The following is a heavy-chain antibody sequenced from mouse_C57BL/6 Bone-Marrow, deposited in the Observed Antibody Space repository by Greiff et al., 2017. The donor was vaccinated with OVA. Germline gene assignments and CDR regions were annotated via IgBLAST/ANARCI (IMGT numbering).Heavy chain of an antibody. CDR1: GYTFTNYW. CDR2: IYPGGGYT. Sequence: QVQLQQSGAELVRPGTSVKMSCKASGYTFTNYWIGWAKQRPGHGLEWIGDIYPGGGYTNYNEKFKGKATLTADKSSSTAYMQFSSLTSEDSASYYCARLEYYEYFDVWGTGTTVTVSS. V-gene: IGHV1-63*01. CDR3: ARLEYYEYFDV. J-gene: IGHJ1*03. D-gene: IGHD1-1*01.